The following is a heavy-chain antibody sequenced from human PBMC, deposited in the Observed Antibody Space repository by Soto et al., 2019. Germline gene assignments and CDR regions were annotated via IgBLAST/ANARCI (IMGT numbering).Heavy chain of an antibody. CDR1: GFTFSNYW. CDR3: AIVSRAVSVWFIDY. J-gene: IGHJ4*02. V-gene: IGHV3-7*01. Sequence: EVQLVEAGGGLVQPGGSLRLSCASSGFTFSNYWMTWVRQAPGQCLALVANIKQDGGETYYVDSVKGRFTISRDHAKNSLYLQMHSLKAEDTAVYYCAIVSRAVSVWFIDYWGQGTLGIVSS. D-gene: IGHD6-19*01. CDR2: IKQDGGET.